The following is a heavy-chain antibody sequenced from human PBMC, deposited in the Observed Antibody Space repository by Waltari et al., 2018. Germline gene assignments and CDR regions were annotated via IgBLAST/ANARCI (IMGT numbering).Heavy chain of an antibody. Sequence: EIQVVESGGGWVQPGGSLRLSCTASGFTFSRGWMSWVRQAPGKGLEWVANIKHDGTTKFYLDSVKGRFTISRDNAQNTVYLQMNSLRVEDTALYYCARAVDVADYWGQGTLVTVSS. CDR2: IKHDGTTK. V-gene: IGHV3-7*01. CDR1: GFTFSRGW. CDR3: ARAVDVADY. D-gene: IGHD5-12*01. J-gene: IGHJ4*02.